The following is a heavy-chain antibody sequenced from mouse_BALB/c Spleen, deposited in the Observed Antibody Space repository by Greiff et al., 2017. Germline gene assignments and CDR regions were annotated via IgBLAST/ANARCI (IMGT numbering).Heavy chain of an antibody. V-gene: IGHV1S81*02. J-gene: IGHJ1*01. CDR1: GYTFTSYW. CDR3: ARRATVLSYWYFDV. CDR2: INPSNGRT. Sequence: QVHVKQPGAELVKPGASVKLSCKASGYTFTSYWMHWVKQRPGQGLEWIGEINPSNGRTNYNEKFKSKATMTVDKSSSTAYMQLSSLTSEDSAVYDCARRATVLSYWYFDVWGAGTTVTVSS. D-gene: IGHD3-1*01.